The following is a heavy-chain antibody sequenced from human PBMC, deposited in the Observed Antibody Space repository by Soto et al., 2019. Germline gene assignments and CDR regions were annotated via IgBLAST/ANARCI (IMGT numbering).Heavy chain of an antibody. CDR1: GYTFSTYG. D-gene: IGHD1-26*01. J-gene: IGHJ3*01. CDR3: ARDPTTIVTRDGFDL. CDR2: VSAYNGNT. V-gene: IGHV1-18*01. Sequence: QVPLVQSGPEVKKPGASVKVSCKASGYTFSTYGVSWVRQAPGQGLEWMGWVSAYNGNTNYAQNLQDRVTMTTDTSTSTAYMELRSLRSDDTAVYYCARDPTTIVTRDGFDLWGQGTIVTVSP.